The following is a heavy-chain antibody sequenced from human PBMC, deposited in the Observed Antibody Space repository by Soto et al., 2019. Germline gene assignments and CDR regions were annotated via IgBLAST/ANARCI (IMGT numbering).Heavy chain of an antibody. V-gene: IGHV3-30*09. CDR1: GFTFGAYT. Sequence: QMHLVESGGGVVQPGRSLRLSCVASGFTFGAYTMHWVRQAPGKGLEWVAAISYDGNSERYTDSGKGRFAVSRDNPKSAMYLQMNSLRPDDTAVYYCARDGYGGRSDGFDVWGQGTKVTVSS. CDR2: ISYDGNSE. J-gene: IGHJ3*01. D-gene: IGHD1-26*01. CDR3: ARDGYGGRSDGFDV.